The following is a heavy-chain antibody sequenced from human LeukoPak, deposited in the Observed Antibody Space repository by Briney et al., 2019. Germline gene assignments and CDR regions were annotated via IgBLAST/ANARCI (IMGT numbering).Heavy chain of an antibody. CDR2: IIPILGIA. CDR1: GGTFSSYA. V-gene: IGHV1-69*04. Sequence: SVKVSCKASGGTFSSYAISWVRQAPGQGLEWMGRIIPILGIANYAQKFQGRVTITADKSTSTAYMELSSLGSEDTAVYYCASSSITMIVVDAFDIWGQGTMATVSS. CDR3: ASSSITMIVVDAFDI. J-gene: IGHJ3*02. D-gene: IGHD3-22*01.